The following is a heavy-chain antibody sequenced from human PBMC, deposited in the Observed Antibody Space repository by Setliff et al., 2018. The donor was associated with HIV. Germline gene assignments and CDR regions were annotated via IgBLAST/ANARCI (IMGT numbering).Heavy chain of an antibody. Sequence: SETLSLTCAVYGGSFSDNYWSWIRQSPGKGLEWIGEINHSGRTKYSPSLRSRVSISVDTSKTQFSLKLSSVTAADTAVYYCARSIVPVASGYYYFEYWGQGTLVTVS. J-gene: IGHJ4*02. CDR3: ARSIVPVASGYYYFEY. V-gene: IGHV4-34*01. CDR2: INHSGRT. CDR1: GGSFSDNY. D-gene: IGHD3-3*01.